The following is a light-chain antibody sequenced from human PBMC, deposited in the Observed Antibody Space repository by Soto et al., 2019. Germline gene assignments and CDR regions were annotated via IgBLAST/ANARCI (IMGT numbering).Light chain of an antibody. Sequence: EHVLTQSPGTLSLSPGERATLSCRASQSVSSSYLAWYQQKPGQAPRLLIYCASSRATGIPDRFSGSGSGTDFTLTISRLEPEDFAVYYCQQYGSSPLTFGGGTKVEIK. CDR2: CAS. CDR3: QQYGSSPLT. J-gene: IGKJ4*01. V-gene: IGKV3-20*01. CDR1: QSVSSSY.